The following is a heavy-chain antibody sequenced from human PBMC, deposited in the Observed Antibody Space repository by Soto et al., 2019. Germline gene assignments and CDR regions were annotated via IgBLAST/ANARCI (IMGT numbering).Heavy chain of an antibody. Sequence: ASVKVSCKASGYTFTSYYMHWVRQAPGQGLEWMGIINPSGGSTSYAQKFQGRVTMTRDTSTSTVYMELSSLRSEDTAVYYCASNSGVTTPEGNYYYYMDVWGKGTTVTVSS. V-gene: IGHV1-46*03. CDR1: GYTFTSYY. CDR3: ASNSGVTTPEGNYYYYMDV. J-gene: IGHJ6*03. D-gene: IGHD4-17*01. CDR2: INPSGGST.